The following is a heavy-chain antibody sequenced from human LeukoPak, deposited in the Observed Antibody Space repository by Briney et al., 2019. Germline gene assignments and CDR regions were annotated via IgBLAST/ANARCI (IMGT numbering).Heavy chain of an antibody. D-gene: IGHD6-13*01. Sequence: SETLSLTCTVSGGSVSSYYWSWIRQPPGKGLEWIGYIYYSGSTNYNPSLKSRVTISVDTSENQLSLKLSSVTAADTAVYYCARAHSSSWYMDYWGQGTLVTVSS. CDR3: ARAHSSSWYMDY. CDR2: IYYSGST. CDR1: GGSVSSYY. V-gene: IGHV4-59*02. J-gene: IGHJ4*02.